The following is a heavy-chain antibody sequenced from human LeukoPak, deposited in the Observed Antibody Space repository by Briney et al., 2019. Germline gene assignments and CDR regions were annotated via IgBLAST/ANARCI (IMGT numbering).Heavy chain of an antibody. CDR1: GGSFSGYY. Sequence: SETLSLTCAVYGGSFSGYYWSWIRQPPGKGLEWIGEINHSGSTNYNPSLKSRVTISVDTSKNQFSLKLSSVTAADTAVYYCAGSRIAAGIFDPWGQGTLVTVSS. CDR2: INHSGST. V-gene: IGHV4-34*01. D-gene: IGHD6-13*01. J-gene: IGHJ5*02. CDR3: AGSRIAAGIFDP.